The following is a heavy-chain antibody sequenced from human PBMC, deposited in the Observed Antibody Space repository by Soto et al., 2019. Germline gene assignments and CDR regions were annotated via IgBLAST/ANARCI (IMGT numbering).Heavy chain of an antibody. Sequence: SETLSLTCTVSGGSLSSYYWTWIRQSPGKGLEWIGYVYFSGNTNYNPSLKSRVTISIDTSKNQFPLRLASVTAADTAFYYCGSVRPSGYVLSWGQGTLVTVSS. CDR2: VYFSGNT. D-gene: IGHD6-25*01. CDR1: GGSLSSYY. J-gene: IGHJ5*02. V-gene: IGHV4-59*01. CDR3: GSVRPSGYVLS.